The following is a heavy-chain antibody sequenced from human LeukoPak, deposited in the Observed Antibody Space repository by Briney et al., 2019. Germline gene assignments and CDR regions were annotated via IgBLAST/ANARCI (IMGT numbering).Heavy chain of an antibody. V-gene: IGHV3-66*01. J-gene: IGHJ3*02. Sequence: GGSLRLSCAASGFTFSTNYMSWVRQAPGKGLEWVSVISSGGGTYYADSVKGRFTISRDNSKNTLYLQMNSMRAEDTAVYYCAREGFGELWGAFDIWGQGTMVTVSS. CDR2: ISSGGGT. D-gene: IGHD3-10*01. CDR3: AREGFGELWGAFDI. CDR1: GFTFSTNY.